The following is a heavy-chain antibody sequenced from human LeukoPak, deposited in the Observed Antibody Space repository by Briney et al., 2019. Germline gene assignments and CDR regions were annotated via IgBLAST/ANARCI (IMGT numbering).Heavy chain of an antibody. Sequence: SETLSLTCAVYGESFRGYYWIWIRQSPGKGLEWIGEINHSGSTNYNPSLKNRLTISVDTSKKQFSLKGSSVTAADTAVYYCARRVGQKTTVDYWGQGTLVTVSS. D-gene: IGHD4-11*01. CDR1: GESFRGYY. J-gene: IGHJ4*02. CDR2: INHSGST. CDR3: ARRVGQKTTVDY. V-gene: IGHV4-34*01.